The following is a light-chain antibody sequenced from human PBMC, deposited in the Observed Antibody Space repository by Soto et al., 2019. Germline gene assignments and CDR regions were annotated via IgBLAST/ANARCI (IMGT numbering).Light chain of an antibody. CDR3: CSRAGDHVV. J-gene: IGLJ2*01. CDR1: SSDIGSYNF. Sequence: QSALTQPASVSGSPGQSITISCTGTSSDIGSYNFVSWYKRHVGKAPKLMTYEGSKRPAGVSDRFSASKSGSTASLTISGLQAEDEADYYCCSRAGDHVVCGGGTKLTVL. CDR2: EGS. V-gene: IGLV2-23*01.